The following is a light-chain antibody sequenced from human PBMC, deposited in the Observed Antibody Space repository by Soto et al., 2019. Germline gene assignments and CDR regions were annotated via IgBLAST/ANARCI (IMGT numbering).Light chain of an antibody. CDR2: DVS. CDR1: QSVSSNY. CDR3: QQYGSSPRT. J-gene: IGKJ1*01. V-gene: IGKV3-20*01. Sequence: EIVLTQAPGTLSLSPGERSSLSCRASQSVSSNYLAWYQQKSGQAPSXXIYDVSRRATGIPERFSGSGSGTDFTIIISRLEPEDFEVYYCQQYGSSPRTFGQGTKVDIK.